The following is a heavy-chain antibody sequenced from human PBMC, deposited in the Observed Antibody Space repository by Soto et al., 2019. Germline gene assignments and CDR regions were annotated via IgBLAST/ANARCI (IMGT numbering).Heavy chain of an antibody. V-gene: IGHV3-33*08. CDR2: MWFDGSKK. D-gene: IGHD3-16*01. J-gene: IGHJ4*02. CDR3: ARGARDFDY. CDR1: GFTFSSYV. Sequence: VGSLRLSCAASGFTFSSYVMHWVRQAPGKGLEWVALMWFDGSKKYYGDSVRGRFTISRDNSKNTLYLQMNSLRAEDTAVYYCARGARDFDYWGQGTLVTVSS.